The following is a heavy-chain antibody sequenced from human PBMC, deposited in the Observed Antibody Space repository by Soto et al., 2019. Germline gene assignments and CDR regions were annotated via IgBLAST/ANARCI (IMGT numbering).Heavy chain of an antibody. D-gene: IGHD3-9*01. CDR3: ARVRVLRYFDRLWPYYYYYRMDV. J-gene: IGHJ6*02. V-gene: IGHV4-4*02. CDR2: IYHSGST. CDR1: GGSISSSNW. Sequence: LFLTCAVSGGSISSSNWWSWVRQPPGKGREWIGEIYHSGSTNYNPSLKSRVTISVDKSKNQFSLKLSSVTGADTAVYYCARVRVLRYFDRLWPYYYYYRMDVWGQGPTVTVSS.